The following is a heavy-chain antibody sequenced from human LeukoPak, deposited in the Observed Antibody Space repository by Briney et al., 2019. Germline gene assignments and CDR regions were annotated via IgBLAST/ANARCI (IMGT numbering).Heavy chain of an antibody. J-gene: IGHJ4*02. D-gene: IGHD5-24*01. CDR2: FDPEDGET. CDR1: GYTLTELS. CDR3: AGGRDGYNMYYFDY. Sequence: ASVKVSCTVSGYTLTELSMHWVRQAPGKGLEWMGGFDPEDGETFYAQKFQGRVTITADKSTSTAYMELSSLRSEDTAVYYCAGGRDGYNMYYFDYWGQGTLVTVSS. V-gene: IGHV1-24*01.